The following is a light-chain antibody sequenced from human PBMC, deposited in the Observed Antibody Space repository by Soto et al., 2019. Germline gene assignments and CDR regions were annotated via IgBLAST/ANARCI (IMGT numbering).Light chain of an antibody. CDR2: GAS. CDR3: QQYGGSPPIT. Sequence: DMLLTQSPYSLAVSLSERATINCKSSQSVLYSSNNKNYLACYQQRPGQAPNLLIYGASHRTAGIPDRFSGSGSGTDFTLTISRLEPEDFAVYYCQQYGGSPPITFGQGTRLAIK. CDR1: QSVLYSSNNKNY. V-gene: IGKV4-1*01. J-gene: IGKJ5*01.